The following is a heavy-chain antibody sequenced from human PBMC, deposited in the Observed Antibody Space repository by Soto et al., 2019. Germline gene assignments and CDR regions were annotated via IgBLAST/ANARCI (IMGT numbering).Heavy chain of an antibody. CDR3: ARRGRIWYDSSGSLYYFDY. D-gene: IGHD3-22*01. J-gene: IGHJ4*02. Sequence: QLQLQESGPGLVKPSETMSLTCTVSGGSISSSSYYWGWIRQPPGKGLEWIGSIYYSGSTYYNPSLKSRVTISVDTCKNPFSLKLSSVTAADTAVYYCARRGRIWYDSSGSLYYFDYWGQGTLVTVSS. V-gene: IGHV4-39*01. CDR1: GGSISSSSYY. CDR2: IYYSGST.